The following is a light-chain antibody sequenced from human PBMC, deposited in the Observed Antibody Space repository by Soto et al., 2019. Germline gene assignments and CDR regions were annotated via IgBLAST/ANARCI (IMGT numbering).Light chain of an antibody. CDR2: GAS. Sequence: EIAMTPSPATLSVSPVERATLSCRASQSVGSNLAWYQQRPGQAPRLLIYGASSRATGIPDRFSGSGSGTDFTLTISRLEPEDFAVYDCQQYGSSPRTVGQGTKVDI. CDR3: QQYGSSPRT. J-gene: IGKJ1*01. V-gene: IGKV3-20*01. CDR1: QSVGSN.